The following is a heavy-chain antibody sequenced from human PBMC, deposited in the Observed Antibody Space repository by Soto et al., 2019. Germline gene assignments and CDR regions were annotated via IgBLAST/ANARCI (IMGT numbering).Heavy chain of an antibody. Sequence: ASETLSLTCDVSRYSINNNNWWSWVRQPPGGGLEWIGELHHGGSTNYNPSLESRATFSVDISKNQFFLKLSPVTAADTAVYYCTKNSAYALDYWGQGTLVTVSS. V-gene: IGHV4-4*02. CDR2: LHHGGST. CDR3: TKNSAYALDY. CDR1: RYSINNNNW. J-gene: IGHJ4*02. D-gene: IGHD5-12*01.